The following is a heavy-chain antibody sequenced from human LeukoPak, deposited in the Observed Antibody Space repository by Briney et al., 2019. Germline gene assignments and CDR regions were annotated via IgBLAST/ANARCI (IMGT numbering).Heavy chain of an antibody. V-gene: IGHV1-69*13. J-gene: IGHJ4*02. CDR1: GGTFSSYA. CDR2: IIPIFGTA. CDR3: ARSKGTTIVGATTFDY. D-gene: IGHD1-26*01. Sequence: GASVKVSGKASGGTFSSYAISWVRQAPGQGLEWMGGIIPIFGTANYAQKFQGRVTITADESTSTAYMELSSLRSEDTAVYYCARSKGTTIVGATTFDYWGQGTLVTVSS.